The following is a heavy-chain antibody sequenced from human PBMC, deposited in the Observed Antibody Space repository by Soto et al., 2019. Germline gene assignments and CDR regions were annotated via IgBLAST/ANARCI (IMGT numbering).Heavy chain of an antibody. CDR1: GYTFTSYY. V-gene: IGHV1-46*01. Sequence: RASVKVSCKASGYTFTSYYVNWVRQAPGQGLEWMGIIIPSGGSTNYAQKFRGRVTMTYDTSTSTVYMELSSLRFEDTAVYYCAGDWELEYWGQGTLVTVSS. CDR3: AGDWELEY. J-gene: IGHJ4*02. D-gene: IGHD1-26*01. CDR2: IIPSGGST.